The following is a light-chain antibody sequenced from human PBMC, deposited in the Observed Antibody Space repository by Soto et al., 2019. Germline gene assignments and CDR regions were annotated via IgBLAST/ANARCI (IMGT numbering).Light chain of an antibody. CDR3: QQYDNWPRT. CDR2: GAS. V-gene: IGKV3-15*01. Sequence: EIVMTQSPATLSVSPGERATLFCRASQSVSSNLAWYQQKPGQAPRLLMYGASTRATGIPARFSGSGSGTEFTLTISSLQSEDFAVYYCQQYDNWPRTFGQGTKVDIK. CDR1: QSVSSN. J-gene: IGKJ1*01.